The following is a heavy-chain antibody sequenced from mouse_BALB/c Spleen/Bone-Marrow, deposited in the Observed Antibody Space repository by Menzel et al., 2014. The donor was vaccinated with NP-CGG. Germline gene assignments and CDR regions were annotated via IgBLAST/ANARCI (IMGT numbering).Heavy chain of an antibody. J-gene: IGHJ1*01. Sequence: EVKLVESGGGLVKPGGSLKLSCAASGFTFGSYAMSWVRQTPEKKLEWVATISSGGSYTYYPDSVKGRFTISRDNARNTLYLQMSSLRSEDTAMYYCARPPYYGSSEWYFDVWGAGTTVTVSS. D-gene: IGHD1-1*01. CDR1: GFTFGSYA. V-gene: IGHV5-9-3*01. CDR3: ARPPYYGSSEWYFDV. CDR2: ISSGGSYT.